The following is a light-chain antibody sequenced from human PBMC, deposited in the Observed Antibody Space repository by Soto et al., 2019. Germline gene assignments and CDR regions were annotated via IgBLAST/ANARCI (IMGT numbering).Light chain of an antibody. CDR1: RNIGSW. Sequence: DIQMTQSPSTLSASIGDRVTITCRDTRNIGSWLAWYQQKAGKAPNLLIYKASTLETGVPSRFSGSASGTEFTLTISSLQPDDFATYYCQKYNSAPRTFGQGTKVDIK. J-gene: IGKJ1*01. CDR3: QKYNSAPRT. V-gene: IGKV1-5*03. CDR2: KAS.